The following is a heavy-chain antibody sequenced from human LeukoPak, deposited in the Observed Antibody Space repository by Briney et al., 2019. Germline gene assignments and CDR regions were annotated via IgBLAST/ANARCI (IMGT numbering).Heavy chain of an antibody. CDR2: IYYSGST. CDR1: GGSISSGDYY. Sequence: PSETLSLTCTVSGGSISSGDYYWGWIRQPPGKGLEWIGYIYYSGSTYYNPSLKSRVTISVDTSKNQFPLKLSSVTAADTAVYYCARDSSGYYFDYWGQGTLVTVSS. D-gene: IGHD3-22*01. CDR3: ARDSSGYYFDY. V-gene: IGHV4-30-4*01. J-gene: IGHJ4*02.